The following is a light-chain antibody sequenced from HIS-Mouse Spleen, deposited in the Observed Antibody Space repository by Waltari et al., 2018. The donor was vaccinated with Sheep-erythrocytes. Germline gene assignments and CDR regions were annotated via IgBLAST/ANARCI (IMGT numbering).Light chain of an antibody. CDR3: QQRSNWYT. CDR1: QSVSSY. CDR2: DAS. J-gene: IGKJ2*01. Sequence: EIVLTQSPATLSLSPGERATLSCRASQSVSSYLAWYQQKPGQAPRILIYDASNRATGIPARFSGSWAWTDFTLTLSRLEPEDFAGYYCQQRSNWYTFGQGTKLEIK. V-gene: IGKV3-11*01.